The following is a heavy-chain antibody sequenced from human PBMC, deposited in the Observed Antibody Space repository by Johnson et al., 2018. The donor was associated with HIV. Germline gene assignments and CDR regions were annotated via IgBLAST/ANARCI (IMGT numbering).Heavy chain of an antibody. CDR3: AKAFSTFHDAFDI. J-gene: IGHJ3*02. V-gene: IGHV3-23*04. CDR1: GFSISDYY. CDR2: TTPSGGGT. Sequence: VQLVESGGGLVKPGGSLRLSCAASGFSISDYYMSWIRQAPGKGLEWVSATTPSGGGTYYADSVKGRFTISRDNSKNTLFLQMNSLRAEDTAVYFCAKAFSTFHDAFDIWGQGTMVTVSS. D-gene: IGHD2/OR15-2a*01.